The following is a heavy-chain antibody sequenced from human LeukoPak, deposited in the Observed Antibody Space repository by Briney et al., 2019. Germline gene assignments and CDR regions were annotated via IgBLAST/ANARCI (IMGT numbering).Heavy chain of an antibody. CDR1: GGTFSSYA. CDR2: IIPIFGTA. J-gene: IGHJ4*02. V-gene: IGHV1-69*05. CDR3: ARGLSHYDSRPFDY. Sequence: GASVKVSCKASGGTFSSYAISWVRQAPGQGLEWMGGIIPIFGTANYAQKFQGRVTMTTDTSTSTAYMELRSLRSDDTAVYYCARGLSHYDSRPFDYWGQGTLVTVSS. D-gene: IGHD3-22*01.